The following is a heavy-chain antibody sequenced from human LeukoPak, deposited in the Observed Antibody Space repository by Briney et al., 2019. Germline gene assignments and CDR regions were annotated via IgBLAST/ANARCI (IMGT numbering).Heavy chain of an antibody. CDR1: GFTFSCCG. Sequence: GGSLRLSCAASGFTFSCCGIHWVRQAPGKGLEWVTFIRNDGSDKYYADSVKGRFTISRDNSKNTVYLQMNSLRAEDTAVYYCAKDFFQLPQAYSDQWGQGTLVTVSS. CDR3: AKDFFQLPQAYSDQ. V-gene: IGHV3-30*02. J-gene: IGHJ4*02. D-gene: IGHD2-2*01. CDR2: IRNDGSDK.